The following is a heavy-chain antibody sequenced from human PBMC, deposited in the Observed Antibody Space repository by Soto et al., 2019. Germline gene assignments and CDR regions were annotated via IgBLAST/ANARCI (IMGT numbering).Heavy chain of an antibody. CDR1: SGSISSNNW. V-gene: IGHV4-4*02. J-gene: IGHJ5*02. CDR2: IYHAGNT. CDR3: ATRGGDSSSRYFWFDP. Sequence: QVFLQESGPGLVKPSGTLSLTCAVPSGSISSNNWWNWVRQPPGKGLEWIGEIYHAGNTNYSPSLKSRVTMSVDKSKNQFSLTLSSVTAADTAVYYCATRGGDSSSRYFWFDPWGQGTLVTVSS. D-gene: IGHD6-13*01.